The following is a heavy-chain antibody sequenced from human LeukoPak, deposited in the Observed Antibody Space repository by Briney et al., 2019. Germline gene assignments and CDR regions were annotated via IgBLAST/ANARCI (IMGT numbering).Heavy chain of an antibody. CDR3: TQGSGQYYDY. J-gene: IGHJ4*02. CDR2: IRSRGDGGTT. CDR1: GLTLSNVW. Sequence: GGSLRLSCAVSGLTLSNVWMNWVRQAPGKGLEWVGRIRSRGDGGTTDFAAPVKGRFTISRDDSKNTLYLQMNSLTSEDTAVYYCTQGSGQYYDYWGQGTLVTVSS. V-gene: IGHV3-15*07. D-gene: IGHD3-22*01.